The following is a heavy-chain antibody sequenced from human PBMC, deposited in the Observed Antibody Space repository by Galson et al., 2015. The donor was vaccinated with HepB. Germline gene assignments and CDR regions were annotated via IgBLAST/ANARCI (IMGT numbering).Heavy chain of an antibody. J-gene: IGHJ4*02. CDR3: ARVVSVNYYFAY. V-gene: IGHV3-7*01. D-gene: IGHD5/OR15-5a*01. CDR1: GFTFSSYW. CDR2: IKQDGSEK. Sequence: SLRLSCAASGFTFSSYWMSWVRQAPGKGLEWVANIKQDGSEKYYEDSVKGRFTISRDNAKNSLYLQMNSLRAEDTAVYYCARVVSVNYYFAYWGQGTLVTVSS.